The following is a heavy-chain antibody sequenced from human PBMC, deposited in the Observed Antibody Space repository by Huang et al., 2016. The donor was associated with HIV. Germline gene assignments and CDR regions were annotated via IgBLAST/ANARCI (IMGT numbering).Heavy chain of an antibody. Sequence: QVHLVESGGGVVQPGRSLRLSFAASGFTFSGYGMHWVRQAPGKGREGVAVITFDGKNKYYADAVRGRFTVSRDNSQNTVSLQMNTLRAEDTAVYYCAKDNDLYYFDYWGQGTLVTVSS. V-gene: IGHV3-30*18. J-gene: IGHJ4*02. CDR3: AKDNDLYYFDY. CDR2: ITFDGKNK. D-gene: IGHD1-1*01. CDR1: GFTFSGYG.